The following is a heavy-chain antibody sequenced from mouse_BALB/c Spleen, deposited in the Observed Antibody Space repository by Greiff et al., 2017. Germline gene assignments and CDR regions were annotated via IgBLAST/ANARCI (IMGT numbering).Heavy chain of an antibody. V-gene: IGHV5-4*02. CDR1: GFTFSDYY. J-gene: IGHJ4*01. CDR3: AKSFLYYDYDGNAMDY. Sequence: EGMLVESGGGLVKPGGSLKLSCAASGFTFSDYYMYWVRQTPEKRLEWVATISDGGSYTYYPDSVKGRFTISRDNAKNNLYLQMSSLKSEDTAMYYCAKSFLYYDYDGNAMDYWGQGTSVTVSS. D-gene: IGHD2-4*01. CDR2: ISDGGSYT.